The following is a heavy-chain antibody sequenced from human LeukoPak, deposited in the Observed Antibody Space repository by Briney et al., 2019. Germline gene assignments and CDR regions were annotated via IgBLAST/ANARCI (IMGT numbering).Heavy chain of an antibody. CDR3: ARDFFVGATDSFDY. Sequence: ASVNVSCKASGYTFTGYYMHWVRQAPGQGLEWMGWIHSNCDWTNNAQKFHGRRTITRDTYISTPTMDLSKQRASDAPVCVFARDFFVGATDSFDYWGQGTLVTVSS. CDR1: GYTFTGYY. CDR2: IHSNCDWT. D-gene: IGHD1-26*01. V-gene: IGHV1-2*02. J-gene: IGHJ4*02.